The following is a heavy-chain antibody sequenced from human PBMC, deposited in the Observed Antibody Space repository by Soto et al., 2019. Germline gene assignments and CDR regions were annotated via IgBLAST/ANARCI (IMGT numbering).Heavy chain of an antibody. J-gene: IGHJ6*02. CDR1: GFSFSDSY. CDR2: ISGSSGYT. V-gene: IGHV3-11*06. CDR3: ARDRGGYGPPDV. D-gene: IGHD3-10*01. Sequence: VQLVESGGGLVKPGGSLRLSCAASGFSFSDSYMSWVRQAPGKGLEWVAYISGSSGYTGYADSVKGRLTISRDNAKNSLYLQMNSLRVEDTAVYYCARDRGGYGPPDVWGQGTTVTVSS.